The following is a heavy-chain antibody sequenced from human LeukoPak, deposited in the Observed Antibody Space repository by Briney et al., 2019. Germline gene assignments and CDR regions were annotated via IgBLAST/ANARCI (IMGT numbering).Heavy chain of an antibody. J-gene: IGHJ4*02. CDR1: GGTFSSYA. Sequence: SVKVSCKASGGTFSSYAISWVRQAPGQGLEWMGGIIPIFGTANYAQKFQGRVTITADESTSTAYMELSSLRSEDTAVYYCARSAGSGFQLDYWGQGILVTVSS. V-gene: IGHV1-69*13. CDR2: IIPIFGTA. CDR3: ARSAGSGFQLDY.